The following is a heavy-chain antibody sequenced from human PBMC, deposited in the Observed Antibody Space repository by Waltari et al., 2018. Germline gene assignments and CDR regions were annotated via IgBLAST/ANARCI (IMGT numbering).Heavy chain of an antibody. CDR1: GFTFSSYA. J-gene: IGHJ4*02. CDR2: ISGRGGST. D-gene: IGHD3-3*01. Sequence: EVQLLESGGGLVQPGGSLRLSCAASGFTFSSYAMSWVRQAPGKGLEWVSAISGRGGSTYYADSVKGRFTISRDNSKNTLYLQMNSLRAEDTAVYYCAKDLWSGYYVDYWGQGTLVTVSS. CDR3: AKDLWSGYYVDY. V-gene: IGHV3-23*01.